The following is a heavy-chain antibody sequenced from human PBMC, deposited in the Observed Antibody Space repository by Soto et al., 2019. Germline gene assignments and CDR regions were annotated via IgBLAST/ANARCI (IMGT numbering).Heavy chain of an antibody. Sequence: QVQLIQSGAELKSPGSSVKVSCKASGDTFSSYSITWLRQAPGQRLEWMGGIIPIFAKPTYAQKFQGRVAITADDSTITVYMELTSRASEDTAVYYWARGPGIGHDFYIWVQGTPLSVSA. CDR2: IIPIFAKP. D-gene: IGHD3-16*01. CDR1: GDTFSSYS. V-gene: IGHV1-69*01. J-gene: IGHJ3*02. CDR3: ARGPGIGHDFYI.